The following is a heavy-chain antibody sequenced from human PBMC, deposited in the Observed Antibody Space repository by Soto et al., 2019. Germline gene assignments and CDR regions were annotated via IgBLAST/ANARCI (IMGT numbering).Heavy chain of an antibody. Sequence: ASVKVSCKASGYTFTGYYMHWVRQAPGQGLEWMGWINPNSGGTNYAQKFQGWVTMTRDTSISTAYMELSRLRSDDTAVYYCARVREESYYYGMDVWGQGTTVTV. D-gene: IGHD1-26*01. V-gene: IGHV1-2*04. CDR2: INPNSGGT. CDR3: ARVREESYYYGMDV. CDR1: GYTFTGYY. J-gene: IGHJ6*02.